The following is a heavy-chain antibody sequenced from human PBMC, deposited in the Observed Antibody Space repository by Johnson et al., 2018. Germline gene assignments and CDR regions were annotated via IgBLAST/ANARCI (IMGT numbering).Heavy chain of an antibody. Sequence: VQLVQSGGGLVQPGGSLRLSCVASGLTFDEFAMHWVRQVPGKGLEWVSSISWNSNKKDFADSVKGRFSVSRDNAKNSLYLQMNSLRVEDTALYSCVKGGLISFGNALDVWGQGTMVSVSS. CDR2: ISWNSNKK. CDR3: VKGGLISFGNALDV. D-gene: IGHD3-10*01. J-gene: IGHJ3*01. CDR1: GLTFDEFA. V-gene: IGHV3-9*01.